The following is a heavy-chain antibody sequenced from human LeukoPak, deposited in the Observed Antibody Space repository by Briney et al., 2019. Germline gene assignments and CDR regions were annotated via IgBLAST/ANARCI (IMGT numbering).Heavy chain of an antibody. Sequence: GGSLRLSCAASGFTFSSYAMSWVRQAPGKGLEWVSAISGSGGSTYYADSVKGRFPLSRDNSKNTLYLQMNSLRAEDTSVYYCAKVKGVTIFGVVPGAFDIWGQGTMVTVSS. V-gene: IGHV3-23*01. CDR3: AKVKGVTIFGVVPGAFDI. CDR1: GFTFSSYA. J-gene: IGHJ3*02. CDR2: ISGSGGST. D-gene: IGHD3-3*01.